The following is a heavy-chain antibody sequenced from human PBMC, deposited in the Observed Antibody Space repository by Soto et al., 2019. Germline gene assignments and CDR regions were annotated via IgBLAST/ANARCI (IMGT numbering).Heavy chain of an antibody. J-gene: IGHJ5*02. D-gene: IGHD3-16*01. CDR2: IIPIFGTA. CDR3: ARSAAGKMATIQGENWFDP. Sequence: GASVKVSCKASGGTFSSYAISWVRQAPGQGLEWMGGIIPIFGTANYAQKFQGRVTITADESTSTAYMELSSLRSEDTAVYYCARSAAGKMATIQGENWFDPWGQGTLVTSPQ. CDR1: GGTFSSYA. V-gene: IGHV1-69*13.